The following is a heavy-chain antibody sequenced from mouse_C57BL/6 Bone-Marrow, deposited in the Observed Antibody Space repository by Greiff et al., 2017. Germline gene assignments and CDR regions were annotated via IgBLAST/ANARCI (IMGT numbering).Heavy chain of an antibody. D-gene: IGHD1-1*01. V-gene: IGHV5-12*01. CDR1: GFTFSDYY. CDR2: ISNGGGST. Sequence: EVNLVESGGGLVQPGGSLKLSCAASGFTFSDYYMYWVRQTPEKRLEWVAYISNGGGSTYYPDTVKGRFTISRDNAKNTLYLQMSRLKSEDTAMYYCARPYYGSRNYAMDYWGQGTSVTVSS. J-gene: IGHJ4*01. CDR3: ARPYYGSRNYAMDY.